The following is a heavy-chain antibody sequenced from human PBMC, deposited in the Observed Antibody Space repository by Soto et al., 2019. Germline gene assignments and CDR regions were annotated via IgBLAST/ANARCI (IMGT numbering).Heavy chain of an antibody. CDR3: ARGGGNVWGSYRYHGERYGMDV. Sequence: QVQLVQSGAEVKKPGSSVKVSCKASGGTFSSYAISWVRQAPGQGLEWMGWMNPNSGNTGYAQKFQGRVTMTRNTSISTAYMELSSLRSEDTAVYYCARGGGNVWGSYRYHGERYGMDVWGQGTTVTVSS. V-gene: IGHV1-8*02. CDR2: MNPNSGNT. J-gene: IGHJ6*02. CDR1: GGTFSSYA. D-gene: IGHD3-16*02.